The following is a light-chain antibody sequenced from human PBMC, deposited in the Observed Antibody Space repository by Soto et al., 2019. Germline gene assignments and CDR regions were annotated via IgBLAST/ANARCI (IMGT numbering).Light chain of an antibody. V-gene: IGKV3-20*01. Sequence: EIVLTQSPGTLSLSPGERATLSYRARQSVSGSYLAWYQQKPGQSPRLLIHGASSRATGIPDRFSGSGSGTDFTLTISRLEPEDFAVYYCQQYATRPWTFGQGTKVESK. CDR3: QQYATRPWT. J-gene: IGKJ1*01. CDR1: QSVSGSY. CDR2: GAS.